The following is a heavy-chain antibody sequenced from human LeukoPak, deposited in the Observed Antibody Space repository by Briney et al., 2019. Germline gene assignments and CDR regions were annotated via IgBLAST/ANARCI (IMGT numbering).Heavy chain of an antibody. V-gene: IGHV3-23*01. J-gene: IGHJ4*02. Sequence: GGSLPLSCAASGFPFSNYAMSGGRPAQGKGLEWVSAITGGGSGIYYADSMKSRFTISRDNSKNTLYLQINSLRAEDTAVYYCAKWGDYDVLTGYYVSDYWGQGTLVTVSS. D-gene: IGHD3-9*01. CDR1: GFPFSNYA. CDR3: AKWGDYDVLTGYYVSDY. CDR2: ITGGGSGI.